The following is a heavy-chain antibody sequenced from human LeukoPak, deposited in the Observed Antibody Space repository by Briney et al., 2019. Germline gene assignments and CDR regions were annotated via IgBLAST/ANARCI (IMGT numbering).Heavy chain of an antibody. D-gene: IGHD6-13*01. CDR2: IKQDGSEK. Sequence: GGSLRLSCAASGFTFSSYWMSWVRQAPGTGLEWVANIKQDGSEKYYVDSVKGRFTISRDSAKNSLYLQMNSLRAEDTAVYYCAREAAFYYYGMDVWGQGTTVTVSS. CDR3: AREAAFYYYGMDV. CDR1: GFTFSSYW. V-gene: IGHV3-7*01. J-gene: IGHJ6*02.